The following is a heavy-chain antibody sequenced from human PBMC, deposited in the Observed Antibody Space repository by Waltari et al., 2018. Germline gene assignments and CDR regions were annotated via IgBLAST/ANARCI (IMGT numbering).Heavy chain of an antibody. J-gene: IGHJ4*02. CDR1: GYALSSGYY. CDR3: ARHGTRITMTSSFHY. D-gene: IGHD3-3*01. CDR2: IYHRGST. V-gene: IGHV4-38-2*01. Sequence: QVQLQESGPGLVKPSETLSLTCVVSGYALSSGYYWGWIRQPPGKGLGRIWSIYHRGSTYYNPSLKSRVTMSIDTSSNQFSLKLTSGTAADTAVYYCARHGTRITMTSSFHYWGQGTLVTVSS.